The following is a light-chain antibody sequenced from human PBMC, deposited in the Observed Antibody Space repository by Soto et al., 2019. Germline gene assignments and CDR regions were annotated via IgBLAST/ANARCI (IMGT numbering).Light chain of an antibody. CDR2: EGS. CDR3: CSYAGTSTLV. Sequence: QSALTQPASVSGSPGQSVTISCTGSSSDVGGYNFVSWHQQHPGKAPKLMIYEGSKRPSGVANRFSGSKSGNTASLTISGLEAEDEDDDYCCSYAGTSTLVFGGGTKLTVL. V-gene: IGLV2-23*01. J-gene: IGLJ3*02. CDR1: SSDVGGYNF.